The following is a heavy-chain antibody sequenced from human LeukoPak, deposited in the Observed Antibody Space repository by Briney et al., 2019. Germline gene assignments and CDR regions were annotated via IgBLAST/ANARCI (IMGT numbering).Heavy chain of an antibody. CDR2: ISYDGTNK. J-gene: IGHJ4*02. V-gene: IGHV3-30*01. CDR1: GFTFTNAG. D-gene: IGHD5-18*01. Sequence: GGSLRLSCAGSGFTFTNAGIHWVRLAAGKGLEWVSFISYDGTNKYYSDSVDGRFTVSRLNSQNTVYLQMTDLRPDDTATYYCASEDVDTGDFWGQGTLVTVSS. CDR3: ASEDVDTGDF.